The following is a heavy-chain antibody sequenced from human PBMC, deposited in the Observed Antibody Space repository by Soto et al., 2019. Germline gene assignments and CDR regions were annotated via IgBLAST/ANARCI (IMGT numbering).Heavy chain of an antibody. CDR2: IYYSGST. V-gene: IGHV4-59*04. Sequence: PSETLSLTCTVSGGSISSYYWSWIRQPPGKGLEWIGYIYYSGSTYYNPSLKSRVTISVDTSKNQFSLKPSSVTAADTAVYYCARHKVRYYYGSGSYGPSYFDYWGQGTLVTISS. CDR3: ARHKVRYYYGSGSYGPSYFDY. J-gene: IGHJ4*02. CDR1: GGSISSYY. D-gene: IGHD3-10*01.